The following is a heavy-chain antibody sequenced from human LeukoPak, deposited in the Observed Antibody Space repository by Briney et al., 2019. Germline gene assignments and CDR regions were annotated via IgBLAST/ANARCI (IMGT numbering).Heavy chain of an antibody. J-gene: IGHJ2*01. Sequence: PSETLSLTCTVSGGSISGYYWSWIRQPPGKGLEWIGYIYYSGSTNYNPSLESRVTISVDTSNNQFSLKLSSVTAADTAVYYCARRGSGASLEYYFDLWGRGTLVTVSS. CDR1: GGSISGYY. D-gene: IGHD1-14*01. CDR3: ARRGSGASLEYYFDL. CDR2: IYYSGST. V-gene: IGHV4-59*08.